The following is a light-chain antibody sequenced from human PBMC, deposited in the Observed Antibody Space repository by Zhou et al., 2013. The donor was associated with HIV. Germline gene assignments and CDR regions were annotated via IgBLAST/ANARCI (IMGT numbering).Light chain of an antibody. V-gene: IGLV1-44*01. CDR2: RRN. CDR3: LSYDTSLSGSI. Sequence: QSVLTQPPSASGTPGQRVTISCSGSISNIGNNTVNWYQQFPGMAPKLLIYRRNQRPSGVPDRVSGSKSGTSASLAITGLQAEDEADYYCLSYDTSLSGSIFGGGTKLTV. J-gene: IGLJ2*01. CDR1: ISNIGNNT.